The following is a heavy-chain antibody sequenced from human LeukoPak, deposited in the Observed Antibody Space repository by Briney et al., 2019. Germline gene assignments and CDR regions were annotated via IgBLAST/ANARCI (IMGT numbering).Heavy chain of an antibody. Sequence: PSETLSLTCTVSGGSVSSGSSYWTWIRQPPGTGLEWIGYIYYSGTTNYNPSLKSRVTMSIDTSKNHFSLKVASVTAADTAVYYCGRHFPETGRDEQPLEYWGQGSLFTVSS. D-gene: IGHD3-10*01. J-gene: IGHJ4*02. CDR3: GRHFPETGRDEQPLEY. CDR2: IYYSGTT. V-gene: IGHV4-61*03. CDR1: GGSVSSGSSY.